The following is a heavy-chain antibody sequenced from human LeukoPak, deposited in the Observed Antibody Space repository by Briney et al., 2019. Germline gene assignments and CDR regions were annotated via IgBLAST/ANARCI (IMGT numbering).Heavy chain of an antibody. Sequence: PGGSLRLSCAASGFTFSSYAMHWVRQAPGKGLEWVAVISYDGSNKYYADSVKGRFTISRDNSKNTLYLQMNSLRAEDTAVYYCAREWYDSSGYHRNFDYWGQGTLVTVSS. CDR2: ISYDGSNK. CDR3: AREWYDSSGYHRNFDY. V-gene: IGHV3-30*04. CDR1: GFTFSSYA. J-gene: IGHJ4*02. D-gene: IGHD3-22*01.